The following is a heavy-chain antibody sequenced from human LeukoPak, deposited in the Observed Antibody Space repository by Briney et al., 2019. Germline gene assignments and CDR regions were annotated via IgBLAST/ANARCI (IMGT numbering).Heavy chain of an antibody. CDR2: IYHSGST. V-gene: IGHV4-38-2*02. CDR1: GYSISSGYY. J-gene: IGHJ3*02. CDR3: ARDHYPKLRYFDWLLLGAFDI. Sequence: SETLSLTCAVSGYSISSGYYWGWIRQPPGKGLEWIGSIYHSGSTYYNPSLKSRVTISVDTSKNQFSLKLSSVTAADTAVYYCARDHYPKLRYFDWLLLGAFDIWGQGTMVTVSS. D-gene: IGHD3-9*01.